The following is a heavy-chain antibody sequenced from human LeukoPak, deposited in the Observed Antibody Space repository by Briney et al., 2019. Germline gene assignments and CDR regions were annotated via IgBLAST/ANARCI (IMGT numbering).Heavy chain of an antibody. V-gene: IGHV3-30*02. CDR2: IQYDGSNQ. Sequence: GGSLRPSCAASGFTFSDYGMHWVRQAPGKGLEWVAFIQYDGSNQVYADSVKGRFTVSRDNSKNTLYLQLNSLGADDTAVYFCAKDQAGAWGQGTRVTVSS. D-gene: IGHD1-26*01. CDR3: AKDQAGA. CDR1: GFTFSDYG. J-gene: IGHJ5*02.